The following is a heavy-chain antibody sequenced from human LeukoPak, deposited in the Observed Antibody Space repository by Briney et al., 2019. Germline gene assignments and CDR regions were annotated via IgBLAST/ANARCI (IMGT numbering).Heavy chain of an antibody. J-gene: IGHJ3*02. Sequence: PSETLSLTCAVYGGSFRGYYWSWIRQPPGKGLEWIGEINHSGSTNYNPSLKSRVTISVDTSKNQFSLKLSSVTAADTAVYYCARGTSSSWPDAFDIWGQGTMVTVSS. CDR1: GGSFRGYY. D-gene: IGHD6-13*01. V-gene: IGHV4-34*01. CDR2: INHSGST. CDR3: ARGTSSSWPDAFDI.